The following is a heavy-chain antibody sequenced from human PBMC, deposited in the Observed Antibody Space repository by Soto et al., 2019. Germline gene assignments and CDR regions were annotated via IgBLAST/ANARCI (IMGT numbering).Heavy chain of an antibody. J-gene: IGHJ4*02. V-gene: IGHV3-23*01. CDR3: ANSGKTTVTSSDY. CDR2: IIDSGGST. Sequence: PGGSLRLSCAASGFTFSSCAMGWVRQAPGKGLEWVSDIIDSGGSTYYADTVKGRFTISRDNSKNTLYLQMNSLRAEDTALYYCANSGKTTVTSSDYWGQGTLVTVSS. D-gene: IGHD4-4*01. CDR1: GFTFSSCA.